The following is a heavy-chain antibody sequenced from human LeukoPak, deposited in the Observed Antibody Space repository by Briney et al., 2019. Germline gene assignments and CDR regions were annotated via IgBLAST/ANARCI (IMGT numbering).Heavy chain of an antibody. CDR2: IYYSGST. V-gene: IGHV4-59*01. D-gene: IGHD5-24*01. J-gene: IGHJ6*02. CDR1: GGSISSYY. CDR3: ARDQRARDYYYYGMDV. Sequence: SETLSLTCTVSGGSISSYYWSWIRQPPGKGLEWIGYIYYSGSTNYNPSLKSRVTISVDTSKNQFSLKLSSVTAADTAVYYCARDQRARDYYYYGMDVWGQGTTVTVSS.